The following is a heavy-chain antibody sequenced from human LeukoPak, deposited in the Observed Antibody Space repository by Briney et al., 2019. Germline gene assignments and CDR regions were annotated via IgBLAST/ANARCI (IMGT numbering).Heavy chain of an antibody. J-gene: IGHJ4*02. CDR2: ISAYNGNT. CDR1: GYTFTSYA. Sequence: ASVKVSCKASGYTFTSYAMNWVRQAPGQGLEWMGWISAYNGNTNYAQKLQGRVTMTTDTSTSTAYMELRSLRSDDTAVYYCARVPRAAGLDYWGQGTLVTVSS. V-gene: IGHV1-18*01. D-gene: IGHD2-15*01. CDR3: ARVPRAAGLDY.